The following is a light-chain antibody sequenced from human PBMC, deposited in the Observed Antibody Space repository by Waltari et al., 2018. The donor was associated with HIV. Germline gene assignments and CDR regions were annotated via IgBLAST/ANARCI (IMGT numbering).Light chain of an antibody. J-gene: IGKJ3*01. V-gene: IGKV1-9*01. CDR2: AAS. CDR3: QQLKSYPFT. CDR1: QVMSSY. Sequence: PFPKCTSFMSASVGDRVTITCRARQVMSSYLAWYQHTPWKAPQLLIYAASTLQSGVPSRFSGTGSGTEFTLTISSLQPEDFATYYCQQLKSYPFTFGPGTKVDIK.